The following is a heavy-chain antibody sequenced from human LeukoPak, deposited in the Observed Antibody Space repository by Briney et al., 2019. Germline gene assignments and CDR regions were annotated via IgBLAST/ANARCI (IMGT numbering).Heavy chain of an antibody. D-gene: IGHD2-2*01. Sequence: PSETLSLTCTVSGGSITSSDNYWGWIRQPPGKGLEWIGEINHSGGTNYNPSLKSRVTISVDTSKNQFSLKLSSVTAADTAVYYCARGGVVPAAMYWFDPWGQGTLVTVSS. J-gene: IGHJ5*02. CDR1: GGSITSSDNY. V-gene: IGHV4-39*07. CDR2: INHSGGT. CDR3: ARGGVVPAAMYWFDP.